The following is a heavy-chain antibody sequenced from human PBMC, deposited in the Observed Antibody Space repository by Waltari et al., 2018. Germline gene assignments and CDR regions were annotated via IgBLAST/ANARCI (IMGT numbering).Heavy chain of an antibody. CDR1: GFNFISYA. V-gene: IGHV3-23*01. D-gene: IGHD3-22*01. CDR3: ARHLYSIDYLELGN. Sequence: EVHLLESGGGLAQPGGSLRLSCEACGFNFISYAMSWVRQAPGKGLEWVSGISDSGVITKYADSVKGRFTVSRDNSKNTVFLQLNSLRAEDTAIYYCARHLYSIDYLELGNWGQGTLVTVSS. CDR2: ISDSGVIT. J-gene: IGHJ4*02.